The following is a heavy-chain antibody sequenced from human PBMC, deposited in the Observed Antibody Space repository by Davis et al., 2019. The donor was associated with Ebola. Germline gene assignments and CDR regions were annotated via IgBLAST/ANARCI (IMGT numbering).Heavy chain of an antibody. CDR1: GFTFSSYW. CDR3: ARAGNYRFDY. Sequence: GESLKISCVASGFTFSSYWMHWVRQVPGKGLLWVSRMNNDGSTIDYADSVKGRFTISRDNAKSTLYLQMNSLSDEDTAVYYCARAGNYRFDYWGQETLVTVSS. D-gene: IGHD1-7*01. J-gene: IGHJ4*02. CDR2: MNNDGSTI. V-gene: IGHV3-74*01.